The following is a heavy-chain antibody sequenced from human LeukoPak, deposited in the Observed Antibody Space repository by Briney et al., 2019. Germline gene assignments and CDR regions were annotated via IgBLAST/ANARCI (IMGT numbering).Heavy chain of an antibody. CDR3: AKDRDTFGYGYYGVDV. J-gene: IGHJ6*02. CDR2: IWYDGSEK. CDR1: GFTFSSYG. Sequence: GGSLRLSCAASGFTFSSYGMHWVRQAPGKGLEWVAFIWYDGSEKYYADSVKGRFTISRDNSKNTLYLQMNSLRAEDTAVFFCAKDRDTFGYGYYGVDVWGQGTTVTVSS. V-gene: IGHV3-30*02. D-gene: IGHD5-18*01.